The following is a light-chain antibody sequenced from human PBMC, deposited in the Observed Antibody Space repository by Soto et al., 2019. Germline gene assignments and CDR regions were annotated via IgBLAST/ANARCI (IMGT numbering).Light chain of an antibody. V-gene: IGKV3-11*01. CDR2: DAS. CDR1: QSVSTY. CDR3: QQRNTWPPIT. J-gene: IGKJ5*01. Sequence: EIVLTQSPGTLSLCPGERATLSCTASQSVSTYLAWYQVKPGQAPRLLIYDASRRASGVPARFSGSGSGTDFTLTISSLVPEDFALYYGQQRNTWPPITFGQGTRLEIK.